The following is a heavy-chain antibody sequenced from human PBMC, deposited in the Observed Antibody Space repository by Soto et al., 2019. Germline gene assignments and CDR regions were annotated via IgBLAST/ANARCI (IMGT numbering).Heavy chain of an antibody. CDR3: AREQQMVRGVSGRLNWFDP. D-gene: IGHD3-10*01. Sequence: QVQLVQSGAEVKKPGSSVKVSCKASGGTFSSYAISWVRQAPGQGLEWMGGIIPIFGTANYAQKFQGRVTSTAEESTSTAYMELSSLRSEGTAVYYWAREQQMVRGVSGRLNWFDPWGQGTLVTVSS. J-gene: IGHJ5*02. CDR1: GGTFSSYA. CDR2: IIPIFGTA. V-gene: IGHV1-69*01.